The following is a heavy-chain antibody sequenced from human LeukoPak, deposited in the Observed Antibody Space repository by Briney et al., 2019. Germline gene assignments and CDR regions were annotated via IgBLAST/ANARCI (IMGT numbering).Heavy chain of an antibody. Sequence: SETLSLTCAVYGGSFSGYYWSWIRQPPGKGLEWIGEINHSGSTDYNPSLKNRVTISVDTSKNQFSLKLSSVTAADTAVYYCARGVYSSSSLSGWFDPWGQGTLVTVSS. CDR3: ARGVYSSSSLSGWFDP. V-gene: IGHV4-34*01. D-gene: IGHD6-6*01. CDR2: INHSGST. J-gene: IGHJ5*02. CDR1: GGSFSGYY.